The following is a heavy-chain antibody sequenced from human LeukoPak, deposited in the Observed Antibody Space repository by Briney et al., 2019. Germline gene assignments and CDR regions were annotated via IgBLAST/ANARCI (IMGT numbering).Heavy chain of an antibody. J-gene: IGHJ4*02. Sequence: GRSLRLSCAASGFTFSSYGMHWVRQAPGKGLEWVAVIWYDENYKYYADSVKGRCTISRDNSKNTLYLQMNSLRAEDTAVYYCARDLDTYGSGSYWLEWGQGTLVTVSS. CDR3: ARDLDTYGSGSYWLE. D-gene: IGHD3-10*01. CDR1: GFTFSSYG. V-gene: IGHV3-33*01. CDR2: IWYDENYK.